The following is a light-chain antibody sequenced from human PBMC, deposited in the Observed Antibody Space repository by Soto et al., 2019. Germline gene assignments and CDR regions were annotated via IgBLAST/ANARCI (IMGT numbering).Light chain of an antibody. CDR1: SSDVGSYNL. CDR2: EGS. Sequence: QSALTQPASVSGSPGQSITISCTGTSSDVGSYNLVSWYQQHPGKAPKLMIYEGSKRPSGVSNRFSGSKSGNTASLTISGLQAEDEADYYCCSYAGSSTSHVVFGGGTKLIVL. J-gene: IGLJ2*01. V-gene: IGLV2-23*01. CDR3: CSYAGSSTSHVV.